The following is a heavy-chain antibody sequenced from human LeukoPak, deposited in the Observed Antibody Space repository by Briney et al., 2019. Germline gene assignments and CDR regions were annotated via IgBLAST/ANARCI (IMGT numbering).Heavy chain of an antibody. CDR1: GGSISSGDYY. CDR3: ARETSGSYSTIDY. D-gene: IGHD1-26*01. V-gene: IGHV4-30-4*08. CDR2: IYYSGST. J-gene: IGHJ4*02. Sequence: TLSLTCTVSGGSISSGDYYWSWIRQPPGKGLEGIGYIYYSGSTYYNPSLKSRVTISVDTSKYQFSLKLSPVTAADTAVYYCARETSGSYSTIDYWGQGTLVTVPS.